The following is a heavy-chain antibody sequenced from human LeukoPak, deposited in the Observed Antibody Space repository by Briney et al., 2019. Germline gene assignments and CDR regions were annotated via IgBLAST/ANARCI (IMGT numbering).Heavy chain of an antibody. D-gene: IGHD3-22*01. CDR1: GYTFTSYA. Sequence: GASVKVSCKASGYTFTSYAMNWVRQAPGQGLEWMGWINTNTGNPTYAQGFTGRFVFSLDTSVSTAYLRISSLKAEDTAVYYCAREPSNYYDSSGYYSNWFDPWGQGTLVTVSS. J-gene: IGHJ5*02. V-gene: IGHV7-4-1*02. CDR3: AREPSNYYDSSGYYSNWFDP. CDR2: INTNTGNP.